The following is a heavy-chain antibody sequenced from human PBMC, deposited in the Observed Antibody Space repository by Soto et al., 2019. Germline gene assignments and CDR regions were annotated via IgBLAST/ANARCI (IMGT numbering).Heavy chain of an antibody. Sequence: PGGSLRLSCAASGFTLSRYAMTWVRQAPGKGLEWVSTISGNGGSTYYADSVKGRFTISRDNSKNTLYLQMNSLGAEDTAVYYCAKAGTIFGVVMNNWFDPWGQGTLVTVSS. CDR1: GFTLSRYA. CDR3: AKAGTIFGVVMNNWFDP. CDR2: ISGNGGST. D-gene: IGHD3-3*01. J-gene: IGHJ5*02. V-gene: IGHV3-23*01.